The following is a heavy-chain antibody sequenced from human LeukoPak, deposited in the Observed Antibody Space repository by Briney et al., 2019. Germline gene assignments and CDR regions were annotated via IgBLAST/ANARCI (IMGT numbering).Heavy chain of an antibody. CDR2: IYTSGST. Sequence: SQTLSLTCTVSGGSISSGSYYWSWIRQPAGKGLEWIGRIYTSGSTNYNPSLKSRVTISVDTSKNQFSLKLSSVTAADTAVYYCARDRYSSSSQGHYFDYWGQGTLVTVSS. J-gene: IGHJ4*02. CDR1: GGSISSGSYY. D-gene: IGHD6-6*01. V-gene: IGHV4-61*02. CDR3: ARDRYSSSSQGHYFDY.